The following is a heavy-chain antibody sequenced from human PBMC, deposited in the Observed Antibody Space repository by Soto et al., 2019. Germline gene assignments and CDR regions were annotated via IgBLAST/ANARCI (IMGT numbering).Heavy chain of an antibody. V-gene: IGHV1-18*01. CDR1: GYTFTSYG. Sequence: GASVKVSCKASGYTFTSYGISWGRQAPGQGLEWMGWISAYNGNTNYAQKLQGRVTMTTDTSTSTAYMELRSLRSDDTAVYYCARDLRYSGYDYYYGMDVWGQGTTVTVSS. J-gene: IGHJ6*02. D-gene: IGHD5-12*01. CDR2: ISAYNGNT. CDR3: ARDLRYSGYDYYYGMDV.